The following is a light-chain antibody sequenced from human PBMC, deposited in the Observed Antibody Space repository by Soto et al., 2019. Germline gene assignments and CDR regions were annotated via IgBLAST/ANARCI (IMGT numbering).Light chain of an antibody. V-gene: IGLV2-14*03. Sequence: QSVLTQPASVSGSPGQSITISRTGTSSDVGGYNYVSWYQHHPGKAPKLLIYDVSNRPSGVSNRFSGSKSDNTASLTISGLQPEDEADYYCSSYTTSNTRQIVFGTGTKVTVL. CDR1: SSDVGGYNY. J-gene: IGLJ1*01. CDR2: DVS. CDR3: SSYTTSNTRQIV.